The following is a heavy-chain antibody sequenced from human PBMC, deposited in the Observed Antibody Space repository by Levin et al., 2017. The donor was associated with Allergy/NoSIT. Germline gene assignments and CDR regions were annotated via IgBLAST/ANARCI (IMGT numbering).Heavy chain of an antibody. J-gene: IGHJ4*02. CDR2: FDPEDGET. Sequence: ASVKVSCKVSGYTLTELSMHWVRQAPGKGLEWMGGFDPEDGETIYAQKFQGRVTMTEDTSTDTAYMELSSLRSEDTAVYYCATDLDMITFGGVIVQNGGYWGQGTLVTVSS. CDR1: GYTLTELS. V-gene: IGHV1-24*01. D-gene: IGHD3-16*02. CDR3: ATDLDMITFGGVIVQNGGY.